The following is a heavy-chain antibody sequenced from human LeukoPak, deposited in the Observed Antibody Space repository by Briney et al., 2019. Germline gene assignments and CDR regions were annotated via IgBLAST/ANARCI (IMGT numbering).Heavy chain of an antibody. D-gene: IGHD2-21*01. CDR2: ISSSSSYI. Sequence: EGSLRLSCAASGFTFSSYSMNWVRQAPGKGLEWVSSISSSSSYIYYADSVKGRFTISRDNAKNSLYLQMNSLRAEDTAVYYCERSSMSGDAWFDPWGQGTLVIVSS. CDR3: ERSSMSGDAWFDP. V-gene: IGHV3-21*01. CDR1: GFTFSSYS. J-gene: IGHJ5*02.